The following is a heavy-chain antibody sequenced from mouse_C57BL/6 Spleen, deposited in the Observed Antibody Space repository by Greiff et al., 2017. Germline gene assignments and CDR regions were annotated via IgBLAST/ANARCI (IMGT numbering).Heavy chain of an antibody. V-gene: IGHV1-55*01. CDR3: AKSWDYGCGGAC. Sequence: QVQLQQPGAELVKPGASVKMSCKASGYTFTSYWITWVKQRPGQGLEWIGDIYPGSGSTNYNEKFKSKATLTVDPSSSTAYMQLSSLTSGDSAVYYGAKSWDYGCGGACWGKRTLVTVSA. J-gene: IGHJ3*01. D-gene: IGHD1-1*01. CDR1: GYTFTSYW. CDR2: IYPGSGST.